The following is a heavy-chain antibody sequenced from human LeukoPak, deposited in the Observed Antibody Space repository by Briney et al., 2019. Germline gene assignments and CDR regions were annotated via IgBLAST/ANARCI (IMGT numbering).Heavy chain of an antibody. V-gene: IGHV3-74*01. CDR2: IYNDGSRT. D-gene: IGHD1-26*01. CDR1: GLPFSDYA. Sequence: PGGSLRLSFAASGLPFSDYAMTSVRHAPGNGLVWVSRIYNDGSRTSSADSVKGPFTISRDNAKNTLYLQINSLRAEDTAVDYCARVRVNSGSTHAADAFDIWGQGTMVTVSA. J-gene: IGHJ3*02. CDR3: ARVRVNSGSTHAADAFDI.